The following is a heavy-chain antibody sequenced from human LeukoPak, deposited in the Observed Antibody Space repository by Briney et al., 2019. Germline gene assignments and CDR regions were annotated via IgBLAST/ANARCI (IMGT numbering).Heavy chain of an antibody. CDR3: ARGAPLMLYAIHFDY. CDR2: INPNSGGT. J-gene: IGHJ4*02. Sequence: ASVKVSCKASGYTFTGYYMHWVRQAPGQGLEWMGWINPNSGGTNYAQKFQGRVTMTRDTSISTAYMELSRLRSDDTAVYYCARGAPLMLYAIHFDYWGQGTLVTVSS. V-gene: IGHV1-2*02. D-gene: IGHD2-8*01. CDR1: GYTFTGYY.